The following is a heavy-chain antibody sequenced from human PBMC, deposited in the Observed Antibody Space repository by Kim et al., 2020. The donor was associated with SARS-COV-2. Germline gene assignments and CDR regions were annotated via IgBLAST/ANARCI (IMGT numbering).Heavy chain of an antibody. CDR2: IWFDGSER. V-gene: IGHV3-33*01. D-gene: IGHD3-10*01. CDR1: GFRFRDHA. Sequence: GGSLRLSCEVSGFRFRDHAMHWVRQAPGKGLEWMAVIWFDGSERYYTDSMRGRPTITRDNSKNTLHLEMSSLSAEDTAVYYCARALVGEDVWENHLYLDVWGKGTTVTVSS. CDR3: ARALVGEDVWENHLYLDV. J-gene: IGHJ6*04.